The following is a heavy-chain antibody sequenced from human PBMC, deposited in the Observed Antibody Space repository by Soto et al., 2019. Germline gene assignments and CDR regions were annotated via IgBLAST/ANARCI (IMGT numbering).Heavy chain of an antibody. CDR3: ARVGAAAAPGYFDY. V-gene: IGHV4-30-4*02. CDR2: IYYSGST. J-gene: IGHJ4*02. CDR1: GGSISSGDYY. Sequence: SETLSLTCTVSGGSISSGDYYWSWIRQPPGKGLEWIGSIYYSGSTYYNPSLKSRVTISVDTSKNQFSLKVRSVTAADTAVYYCARVGAAAAPGYFDYWSQGTLVTVSS. D-gene: IGHD6-13*01.